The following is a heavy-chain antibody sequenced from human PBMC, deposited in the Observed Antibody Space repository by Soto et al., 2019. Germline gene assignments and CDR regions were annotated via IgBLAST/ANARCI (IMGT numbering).Heavy chain of an antibody. V-gene: IGHV1-69*12. CDR1: GGTFSSYA. D-gene: IGHD2-2*01. J-gene: IGHJ6*02. Sequence: QVQLVQSGAEVKKPGSSVKVSCKASGGTFSSYAISWVRQAPGQGLEWMGGIIPIFGTANYAQKFQGRVTITADESTSTAYMQLSSQRSEDTAVYYCAGPAAVSTSCYASCYYGMDVWGQGTTVTVSS. CDR3: AGPAAVSTSCYASCYYGMDV. CDR2: IIPIFGTA.